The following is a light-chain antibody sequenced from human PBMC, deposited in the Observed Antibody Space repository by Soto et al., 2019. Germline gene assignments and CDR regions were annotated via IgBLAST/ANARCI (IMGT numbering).Light chain of an antibody. CDR1: ESIRTY. Sequence: DIQMTQSPSSLSASVGDRVTITCRASESIRTYLNWYQQKPGKAPKLLIYAASTLQSGIPSTFSGSGSGTDFIFTITSLQPEDCATDFCQQSYNSPPTFGQGTKVEI. J-gene: IGKJ1*01. CDR3: QQSYNSPPT. CDR2: AAS. V-gene: IGKV1-39*01.